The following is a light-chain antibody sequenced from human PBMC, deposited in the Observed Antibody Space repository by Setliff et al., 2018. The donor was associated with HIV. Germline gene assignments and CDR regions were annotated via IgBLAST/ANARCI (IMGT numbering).Light chain of an antibody. V-gene: IGLV1-40*01. CDR2: GNN. CDR3: QSFDSTLSAVV. J-gene: IGLJ2*01. CDR1: SSNIGAGYD. Sequence: QSVLTQPPPVSGAPGQRVTISCTGSSSNIGAGYDVHWYQQLPGAAPQLLIFGNNNRPSGVPDRFSGSKSGTSASLAITGLQAEDGADYYCQSFDSTLSAVVFGGGTKVTVL.